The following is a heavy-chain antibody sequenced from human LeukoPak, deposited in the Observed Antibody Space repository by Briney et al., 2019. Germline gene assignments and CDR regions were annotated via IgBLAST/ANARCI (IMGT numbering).Heavy chain of an antibody. CDR1: GFTFSSYA. CDR2: INWNGGST. J-gene: IGHJ3*02. Sequence: GGSLRLSCAASGFTFSSYAMSWVRQAPGKGLEWVSSINWNGGSTGYADSVKGRFTISRDNAKNSLYLQMNSLRAEDTALYHCAKGGYYDLDAFDIWGQGTMVTVSS. V-gene: IGHV3-20*01. D-gene: IGHD1-26*01. CDR3: AKGGYYDLDAFDI.